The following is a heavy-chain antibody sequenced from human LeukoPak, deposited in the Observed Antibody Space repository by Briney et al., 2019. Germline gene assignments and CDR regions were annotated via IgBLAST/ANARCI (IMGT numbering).Heavy chain of an antibody. Sequence: ASVKVSCKASGGTFSSYAISWVRQAPGQGLEWMGGIIPIFGTANYAQKFQGRVTITTDESTSTAYMELSSLRSEDTAVYYCARASHDSSGYYGLNAFDIWGQGTMVTVSS. CDR1: GGTFSSYA. D-gene: IGHD3-22*01. V-gene: IGHV1-69*05. CDR3: ARASHDSSGYYGLNAFDI. J-gene: IGHJ3*02. CDR2: IIPIFGTA.